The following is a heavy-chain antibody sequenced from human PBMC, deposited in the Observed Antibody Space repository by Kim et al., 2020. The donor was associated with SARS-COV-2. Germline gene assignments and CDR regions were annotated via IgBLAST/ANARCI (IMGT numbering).Heavy chain of an antibody. CDR3: TSPSQQLGDSYYYYGMEV. CDR2: IRSKAYGGTT. CDR1: GFTFGDYA. V-gene: IGHV3-49*04. J-gene: IGHJ6*02. Sequence: GGSLRLSCTASGFTFGDYAMSWVRQAPGKGLEWVGFIRSKAYGGTTEYAASVKGRFTISRDDSKSIAYLQMNSLKTEDTAVYYCTSPSQQLGDSYYYYGMEVWGQGTTVTVSS. D-gene: IGHD6-13*01.